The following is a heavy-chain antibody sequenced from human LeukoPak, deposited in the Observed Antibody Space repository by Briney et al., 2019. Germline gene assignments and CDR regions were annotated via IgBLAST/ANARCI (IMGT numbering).Heavy chain of an antibody. D-gene: IGHD1-7*01. V-gene: IGHV4-31*03. J-gene: IGHJ4*02. Sequence: NPSQTLSLTCTVSGGSISSGGYYWSWIRQHPGKGLEWIGYIYYSGSTYYNPSLKSRVTISVDTSKNQFFLKLSSVTAADTAVYYCARGITGTTMDFDYWGQGTLVTVSS. CDR3: ARGITGTTMDFDY. CDR1: GGSISSGGYY. CDR2: IYYSGST.